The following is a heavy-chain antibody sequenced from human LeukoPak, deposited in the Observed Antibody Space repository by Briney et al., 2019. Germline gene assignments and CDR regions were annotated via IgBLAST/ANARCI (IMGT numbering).Heavy chain of an antibody. CDR1: GGSISSYY. J-gene: IGHJ4*02. D-gene: IGHD6-19*01. V-gene: IGHV4-59*01. Sequence: PSETLSLTCTVSGGSISSYYWSWVRQPPGKGLEWIGYIYYSGSTNYNPSLKSRVTISLDTSKNQFSLKLSSVTATDTAVYYCARGSGSSGKIDYWGQGTLVTVSS. CDR3: ARGSGSSGKIDY. CDR2: IYYSGST.